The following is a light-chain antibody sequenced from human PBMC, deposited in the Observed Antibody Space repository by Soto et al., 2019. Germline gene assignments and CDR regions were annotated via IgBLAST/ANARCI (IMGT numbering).Light chain of an antibody. CDR3: SSNTSSSTLV. CDR1: SSDVGGYNY. CDR2: EVS. J-gene: IGLJ1*01. V-gene: IGLV2-14*01. Sequence: LTQPASVSGSPGQSITISCAGTSSDVGGYNYVSWYQQHPGKAPKLMIYEVSNRPSGVTNRFSGSKSGNTASLTISGLQAEDEADYYCSSNTSSSTLVFGTGTKVTVL.